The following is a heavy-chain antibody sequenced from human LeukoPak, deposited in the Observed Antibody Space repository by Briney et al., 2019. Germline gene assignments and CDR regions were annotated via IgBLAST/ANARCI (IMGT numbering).Heavy chain of an antibody. CDR1: GITVSSKN. CDR3: ARTGDGYNLDVFDI. CDR2: IYSGGST. Sequence: GGSLRLSCAASGITVSSKNMNWVRQAPGKELQWASVIYSGGSTNYADSVKGRFTISRDNSKNTLYLQMNSLRTEDTAVYYCARTGDGYNLDVFDIWGHGTMVTVSS. V-gene: IGHV3-66*02. D-gene: IGHD5-24*01. J-gene: IGHJ3*02.